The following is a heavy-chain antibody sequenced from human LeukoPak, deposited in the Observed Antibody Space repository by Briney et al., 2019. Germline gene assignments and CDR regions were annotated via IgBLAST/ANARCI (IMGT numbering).Heavy chain of an antibody. V-gene: IGHV5-51*01. J-gene: IGHJ4*02. CDR2: IYPGDSDT. D-gene: IGHD3-3*01. Sequence: GESLKISCKGSGYRFTSYWIGWVRQMPGKGLEWMGIIYPGDSDTGYSPSFQGQVTISADKPISTAYLQWSSLKASDTAMDYCARQGFWSGYDVGNWGQGTLVTVSS. CDR3: ARQGFWSGYDVGN. CDR1: GYRFTSYW.